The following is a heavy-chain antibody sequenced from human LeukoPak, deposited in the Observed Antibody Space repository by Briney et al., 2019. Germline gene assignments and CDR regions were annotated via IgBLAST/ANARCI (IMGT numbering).Heavy chain of an antibody. CDR2: ISSGTSYI. CDR3: ARDGAAPDFYYYFMDV. J-gene: IGHJ6*03. V-gene: IGHV3-21*01. D-gene: IGHD6-6*01. Sequence: GGSLRLSCVASGFTFNRYTINWVRQAPGKGLEWVSSISSGTSYIYYADSVKGRFTISRDNAKNSLYLQMNSLRAEDTAVYYCARDGAAPDFYYYFMDVWGKGTTVTVSS. CDR1: GFTFNRYT.